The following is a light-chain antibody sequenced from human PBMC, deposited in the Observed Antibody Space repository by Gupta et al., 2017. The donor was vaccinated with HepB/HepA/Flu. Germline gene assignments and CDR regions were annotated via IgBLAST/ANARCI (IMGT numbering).Light chain of an antibody. J-gene: IGLJ2*01. CDR2: SNN. V-gene: IGLV1-36*01. CDR3: ATWDDSLNGVI. Sequence: QSVLTQPPSVSEVPGPRVTISCSGSSSNTGNNAVNWYQQLPGAAPRLIIYSNNRRPSAVSDRFSGSKSGTSASLAIRGLQAEDEAHYYCATWDDSLNGVIFGGGTKLTVL. CDR1: SSNTGNNA.